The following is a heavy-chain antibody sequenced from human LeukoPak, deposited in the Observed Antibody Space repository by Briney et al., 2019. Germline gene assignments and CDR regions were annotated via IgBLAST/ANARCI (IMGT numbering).Heavy chain of an antibody. D-gene: IGHD2-2*01. CDR2: IYPGDSDT. CDR1: GYSFTSYW. V-gene: IGHV5-51*01. Sequence: GESLKISCKGSGYSFTSYWIGWVRQMPGKGLEWMGIIYPGDSDTRHSPSFQGQVTISADKSISTAYLQWSSLKASDTAMYYCARFGVYCSSTSCWVDYWGQGTLVTVSS. J-gene: IGHJ4*02. CDR3: ARFGVYCSSTSCWVDY.